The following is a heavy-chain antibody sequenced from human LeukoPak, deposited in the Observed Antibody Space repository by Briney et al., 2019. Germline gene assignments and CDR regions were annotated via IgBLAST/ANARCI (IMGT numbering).Heavy chain of an antibody. Sequence: SQTLSLTCTVSGGFISSGGYYWSWIRQHPGKGLEWIGYIYYSGSTYYNPSLKSRVTISVDTSKNHFSLTLSSVTAADTAVYYCARSYDSSASGFDYWGQGTLVTVSP. J-gene: IGHJ4*02. V-gene: IGHV4-31*03. D-gene: IGHD3-22*01. CDR2: IYYSGST. CDR1: GGFISSGGYY. CDR3: ARSYDSSASGFDY.